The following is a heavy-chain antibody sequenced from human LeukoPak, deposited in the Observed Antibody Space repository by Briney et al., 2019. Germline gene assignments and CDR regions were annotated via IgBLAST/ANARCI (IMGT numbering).Heavy chain of an antibody. J-gene: IGHJ4*02. V-gene: IGHV4-34*01. Sequence: SETLSLTCAVYGGSFSGYYWSWIRQPPGKGLEWIGEINHSGSTNYNPSLKSRVTISVDTSKNQFSLKLSSVTAADTAVYYCAGRREGSSGYYPVDYWGQGTLVTVSS. D-gene: IGHD3-22*01. CDR2: INHSGST. CDR1: GGSFSGYY. CDR3: AGRREGSSGYYPVDY.